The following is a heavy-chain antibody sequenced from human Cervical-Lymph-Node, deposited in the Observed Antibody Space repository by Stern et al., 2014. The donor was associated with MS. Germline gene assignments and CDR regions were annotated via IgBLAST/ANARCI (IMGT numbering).Heavy chain of an antibody. CDR3: ARQGFCSAGHCYDARPEFDF. Sequence: QLQLQESGPGLVKPSETLSLTCNVSGGSISTNDHHWAWIRQTPGKGLEWIGYIHYNGYTTHTPSLRSRVPISIDTSKNQSSLRLSSVTAADSAVYYCARQGFCSAGHCYDARPEFDFWGQGTLVTVSS. V-gene: IGHV4-39*01. CDR2: IHYNGYT. CDR1: GGSISTNDHH. J-gene: IGHJ4*02. D-gene: IGHD2-15*01.